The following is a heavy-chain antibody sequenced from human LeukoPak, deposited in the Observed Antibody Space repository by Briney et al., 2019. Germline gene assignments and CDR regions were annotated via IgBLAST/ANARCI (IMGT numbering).Heavy chain of an antibody. CDR3: ARNFYASRGYYLDDFDFDF. D-gene: IGHD3-22*01. Sequence: SETLSLTCTVSVASIISDTYYWGWIRQPPGKGLEWIGSIYYSGSTYYSPSLMSRVTMSVDTSTNQFSLKLISVTAADAALYYCARNFYASRGYYLDDFDFDFWGQGTLVTVSS. J-gene: IGHJ4*02. CDR2: IYYSGST. CDR1: VASIISDTYY. V-gene: IGHV4-39*07.